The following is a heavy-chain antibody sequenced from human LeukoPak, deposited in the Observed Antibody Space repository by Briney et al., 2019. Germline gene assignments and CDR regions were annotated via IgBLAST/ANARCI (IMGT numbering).Heavy chain of an antibody. D-gene: IGHD6-19*01. Sequence: GGSLRLSCAASRFTFSSYGMHWVRQAPGKGLEWVALIHYDGSSKYNGDFVKGRFTISRDNSKNTVSLQMNSLRAEDTAVYYCALNRGSGWYFHYWGQGTLVTVSS. V-gene: IGHV3-30*02. J-gene: IGHJ4*02. CDR1: RFTFSSYG. CDR3: ALNRGSGWYFHY. CDR2: IHYDGSSK.